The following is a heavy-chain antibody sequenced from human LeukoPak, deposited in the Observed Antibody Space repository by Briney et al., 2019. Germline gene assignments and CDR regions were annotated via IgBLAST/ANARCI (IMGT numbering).Heavy chain of an antibody. CDR1: GYTLTELS. CDR2: FDPEDGET. CDR3: AADTDILTGQDAFDI. J-gene: IGHJ3*02. V-gene: IGHV1-24*01. Sequence: ASVKVSCKVSGYTLTELSMHWVRQAPGKGLEWMGGFDPEDGETIYAQKLQGRVTMTEDTSTDTAYMELSSLRSEDTAVYYCAADTDILTGQDAFDIWGQGTMVTVSS. D-gene: IGHD3-9*01.